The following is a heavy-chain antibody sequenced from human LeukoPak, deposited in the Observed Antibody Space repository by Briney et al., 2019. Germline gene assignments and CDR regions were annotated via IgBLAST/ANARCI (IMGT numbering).Heavy chain of an antibody. D-gene: IGHD5-24*01. CDR1: GYTFTSYG. CDR3: ARDQIGEMATTIDY. Sequence: GASVKVSCKASGYTFTSYGISWVRQAPGQGLEWMGWINPNSGGTNYAQKFQGRVTMTRDTSISTAYMELSRLRSDDTAVYYCARDQIGEMATTIDYWGQGTLVTVSS. J-gene: IGHJ4*02. V-gene: IGHV1-2*02. CDR2: INPNSGGT.